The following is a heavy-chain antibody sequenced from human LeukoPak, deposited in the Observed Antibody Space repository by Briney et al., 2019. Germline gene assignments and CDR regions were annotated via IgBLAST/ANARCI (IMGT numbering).Heavy chain of an antibody. CDR2: INPNSGGT. V-gene: IGHV1-2*02. Sequence: GASVKVSCKASGYTFTVYYMHWVRQAPGQGLEWMGWINPNSGGTNYAQKFQGRVTMTRDTSISTAYMELSRLRSDDTAVYYCWYYYDSSNAVVNAFDIWGQGTMVTVSS. CDR3: WYYYDSSNAVVNAFDI. CDR1: GYTFTVYY. J-gene: IGHJ3*02. D-gene: IGHD3-22*01.